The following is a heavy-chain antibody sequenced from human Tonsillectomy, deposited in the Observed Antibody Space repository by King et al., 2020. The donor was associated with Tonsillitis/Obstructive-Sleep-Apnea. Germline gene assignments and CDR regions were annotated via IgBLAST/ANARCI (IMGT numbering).Heavy chain of an antibody. Sequence: VQLVESGGGLVQPGRSLRLSCAASGFTFDDYAMHWVRQAPGKGLEWVSGISWNSGSIGYAGSVKGRLTISRDNAKNSLYLQMNSLRAEDTALYHCAKDRSPYYYDSSGYYSGLDYWGQGTLVTVSS. CDR1: GFTFDDYA. V-gene: IGHV3-9*01. CDR3: AKDRSPYYYDSSGYYSGLDY. D-gene: IGHD3-22*01. CDR2: ISWNSGSI. J-gene: IGHJ4*02.